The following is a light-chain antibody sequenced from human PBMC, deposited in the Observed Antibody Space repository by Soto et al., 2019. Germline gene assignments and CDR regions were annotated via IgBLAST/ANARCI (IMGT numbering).Light chain of an antibody. CDR3: SSYTSSNTLVV. V-gene: IGLV2-14*01. CDR1: SSDVGGYNY. CDR2: DVS. J-gene: IGLJ2*01. Sequence: QSALTQPASVSGSPGQSITISCTGSSSDVGGYNYVSWYQQHPGKAPKVMIYDVSNRPSGVSNRFSGSKSGNTASLTSSGLQAEYEADYYCSSYTSSNTLVVFGGGTKLTVL.